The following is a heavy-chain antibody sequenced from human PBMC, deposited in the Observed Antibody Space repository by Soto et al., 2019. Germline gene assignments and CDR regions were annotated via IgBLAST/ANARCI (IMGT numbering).Heavy chain of an antibody. D-gene: IGHD2-8*01. CDR3: ARESGFNCTNGVCYGSNAFDI. CDR2: ISSSGSTI. CDR1: GFAFSDYY. J-gene: IGHJ3*02. Sequence: QVQLVESGGGLVKPGGSLRLSCAASGFAFSDYYMSWIRQAPGKGLEWVSYISSSGSTIYYADSVKGRFTISRDNAKNSLYLQMNSLRAEDTAVYYCARESGFNCTNGVCYGSNAFDIWGQGTMVTVSS. V-gene: IGHV3-11*01.